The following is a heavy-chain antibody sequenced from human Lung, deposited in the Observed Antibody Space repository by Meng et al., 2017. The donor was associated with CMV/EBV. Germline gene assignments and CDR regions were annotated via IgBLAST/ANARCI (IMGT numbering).Heavy chain of an antibody. D-gene: IGHD1-14*01. V-gene: IGHV4-34*01. Sequence: SETLSLTCAVHGASFSGYSWSWIRQPPGKGLEWIGEISHSGITNYNPSLKSRVTISLDTSKNQFSLKLNTVAAADTAVFYCARTLPPARGHRLDYWGQGPLVTVSS. J-gene: IGHJ4*02. CDR2: ISHSGIT. CDR1: GASFSGYS. CDR3: ARTLPPARGHRLDY.